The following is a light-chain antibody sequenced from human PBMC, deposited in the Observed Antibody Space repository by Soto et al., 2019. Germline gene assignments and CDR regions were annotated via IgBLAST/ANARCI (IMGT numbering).Light chain of an antibody. Sequence: EIVLTQSPATLSLSPGERATLSCRASQSVGNNLAWYQQKPGQAPGLLIYEASTRATVIPTRFSGSGSGTDFTLTISSLEPEDFAVYYCQQHDHWPLSFGGGTKVEIK. CDR2: EAS. CDR3: QQHDHWPLS. J-gene: IGKJ4*01. V-gene: IGKV3-11*01. CDR1: QSVGNN.